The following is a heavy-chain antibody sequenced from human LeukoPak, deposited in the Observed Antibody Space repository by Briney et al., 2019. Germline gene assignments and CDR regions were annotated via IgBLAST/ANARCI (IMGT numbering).Heavy chain of an antibody. CDR2: INPSGGST. CDR1: GYTLTELS. CDR3: ATGRWYFDL. Sequence: ASVKVSCKVSGYTLTELSMHWVRQAPGQGLEWMGIINPSGGSTSYAQKFQGRVTMTRDTSTSTVYMELSSLRSEDTAVYYCATGRWYFDLWGRGTLVTVSS. J-gene: IGHJ2*01. V-gene: IGHV1-46*01.